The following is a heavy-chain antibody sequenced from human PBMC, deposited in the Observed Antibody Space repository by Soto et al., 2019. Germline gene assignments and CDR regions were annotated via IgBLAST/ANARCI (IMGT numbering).Heavy chain of an antibody. Sequence: SETLSLTCTVSGGSISSGDYYWSWIRQPPGKGLEWIGYIYYSGSTYYNPSLKSRVTISVDTSKNQFSLKLSSVTAADTAVYYCAVSGGTSYYYYGMDFWGQGTAVTVSS. CDR1: GGSISSGDYY. V-gene: IGHV4-30-4*01. CDR2: IYYSGST. CDR3: AVSGGTSYYYYGMDF. D-gene: IGHD2-15*01. J-gene: IGHJ6*02.